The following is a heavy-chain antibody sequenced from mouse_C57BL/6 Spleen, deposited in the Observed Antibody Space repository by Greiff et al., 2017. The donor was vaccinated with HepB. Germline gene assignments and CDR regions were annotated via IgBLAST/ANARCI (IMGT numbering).Heavy chain of an antibody. CDR1: GFNIKDYY. D-gene: IGHD1-1*01. CDR3: TTRVTTVVAGDY. CDR2: IDPEDGDT. J-gene: IGHJ4*01. Sequence: YLFIPFSSFNLSCTASGFNIKDYYMHWVKHRPEQGLEWIGRIDPEDGDTEYAPKFQGKATMTADTSSNTAYLQLSSLTSEDTAVYYCTTRVTTVVAGDYWGQGTSVTVSS. V-gene: IGHV14-1*01.